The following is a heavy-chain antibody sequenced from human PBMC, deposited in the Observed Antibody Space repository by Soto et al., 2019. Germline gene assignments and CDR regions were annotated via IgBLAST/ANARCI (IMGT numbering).Heavy chain of an antibody. CDR3: ARRGGSSSGYYYYAMDV. V-gene: IGHV4-31*03. D-gene: IGHD6-6*01. CDR1: SDSMNSGGYY. CDR2: IYSNGDT. J-gene: IGHJ6*02. Sequence: QVQLQESGPGLVKPSQTLSLTCSVSSDSMNSGGYYWSWIRQHPGKGLEWIGYIYSNGDTYYNPSLKSRVIISVDTSKNQFSLNLTTVTAADTAVYYCARRGGSSSGYYYYAMDVWGQGTTVTVSS.